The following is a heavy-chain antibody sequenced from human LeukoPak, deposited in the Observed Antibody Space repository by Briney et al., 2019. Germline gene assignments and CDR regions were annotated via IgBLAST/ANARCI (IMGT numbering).Heavy chain of an antibody. Sequence: GGSLRLSCAASGFTFSSYAMSWVRQAPGKGLEGVSAISGSGGSTYYADSVKGRFTISRDNSKNTRYLQMNSLRAEDTAVYYCAKVPYYDILTGTYYFDYWGQGTLVTVSS. CDR2: ISGSGGST. CDR3: AKVPYYDILTGTYYFDY. CDR1: GFTFSSYA. J-gene: IGHJ4*02. V-gene: IGHV3-23*01. D-gene: IGHD3-9*01.